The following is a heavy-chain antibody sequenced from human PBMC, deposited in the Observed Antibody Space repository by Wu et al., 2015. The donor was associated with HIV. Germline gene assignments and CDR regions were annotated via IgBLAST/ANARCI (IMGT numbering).Heavy chain of an antibody. D-gene: IGHD6-13*01. CDR3: ARAYSSSWYGVDY. Sequence: QVHLVQSGAEVKKPGASVKVSCKASGGTFSSYAFNWVRQAPGQGLEWMGGIIPIFGTINYAQKFQGRVTITADESTTTAYMELSSLRSEDTAVYYCARAYSSSWYGVDYWGQGTLVTVSS. J-gene: IGHJ4*02. CDR1: GGTFSSYA. CDR2: IIPIFGTI. V-gene: IGHV1-69*01.